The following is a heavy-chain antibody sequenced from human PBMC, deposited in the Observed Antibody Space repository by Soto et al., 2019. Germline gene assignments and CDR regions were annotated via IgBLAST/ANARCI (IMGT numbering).Heavy chain of an antibody. V-gene: IGHV3-11*01. CDR2: ISNSGSPI. CDR1: GFTFSDHY. CDR3: ARRDGDV. J-gene: IGHJ6*02. Sequence: PGGSLRLSCAASGFTFSDHYMSWIRQAPGKGLEWVSYISNSGSPIYYADSVKGRFTISRDNAKNSLYLQMIGLRAEDTAVYYCARRDGDVWGQGTKVTVYS.